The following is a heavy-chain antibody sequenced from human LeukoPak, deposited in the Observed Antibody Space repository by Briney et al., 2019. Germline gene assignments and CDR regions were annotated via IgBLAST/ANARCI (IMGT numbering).Heavy chain of an antibody. J-gene: IGHJ4*02. CDR2: IRGSGGGT. Sequence: GSLRLSCAASGFTFSSYAMSWVHQAPGKGLEWVSTIRGSGGGTYYADSVKGRFTISRDNSKNTLYLQMNSLRDEDTALYYCAKAGIGVVGYFDYWGQGTLVSVSS. D-gene: IGHD6-19*01. V-gene: IGHV3-23*01. CDR3: AKAGIGVVGYFDY. CDR1: GFTFSSYA.